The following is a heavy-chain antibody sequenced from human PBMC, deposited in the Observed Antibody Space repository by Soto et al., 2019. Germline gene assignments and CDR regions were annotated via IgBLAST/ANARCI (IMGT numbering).Heavy chain of an antibody. D-gene: IGHD6-19*01. CDR3: ARDRSVAVAGPGWFDP. CDR2: INAGNGNT. Sequence: GASVKVSCKASGYTFTTYAMHWVRQAPGRRLEWMGWINAGNGNTKYSQKFQGRVTITRDTSASTAYMELSSLRSEDTAVYYCARDRSVAVAGPGWFDPWGQGTLVTVSS. V-gene: IGHV1-3*01. CDR1: GYTFTTYA. J-gene: IGHJ5*02.